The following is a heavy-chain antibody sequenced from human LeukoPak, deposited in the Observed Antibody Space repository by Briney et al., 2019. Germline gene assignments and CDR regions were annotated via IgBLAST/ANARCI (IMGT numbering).Heavy chain of an antibody. V-gene: IGHV3-21*06. CDR3: LRGDRRDY. CDR1: GFSLSNSW. CDR2: IDSSGGYM. J-gene: IGHJ4*02. Sequence: GGSLRLSCTASGFSLSNSWMSWVRQAPGKGLEWVSSIDSSGGYMFYADSVKGRFIISRDNAKDSLYLQMNSLRVEDTAVYYCLRGDRRDYWGQGTLVTVSS.